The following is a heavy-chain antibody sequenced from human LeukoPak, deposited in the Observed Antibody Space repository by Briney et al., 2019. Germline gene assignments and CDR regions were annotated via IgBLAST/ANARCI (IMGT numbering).Heavy chain of an antibody. CDR1: GYSIGSGYY. D-gene: IGHD1-26*01. CDR3: ARAPLSGTYYTDAFDI. Sequence: SETLSLTCSVSGYSIGSGYYWGWIRQTPGKGLEWIGNIFHSGSTNYNPSLKSRVTISPDKSKNQFSLTLTSVTAADTAVYFCARAPLSGTYYTDAFDIWGQGTMVTVSS. J-gene: IGHJ3*02. CDR2: IFHSGST. V-gene: IGHV4-38-2*02.